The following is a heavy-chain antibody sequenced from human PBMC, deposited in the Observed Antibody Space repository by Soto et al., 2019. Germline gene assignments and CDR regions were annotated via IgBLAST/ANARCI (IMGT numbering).Heavy chain of an antibody. V-gene: IGHV4-34*01. CDR1: GGSFSGYY. CDR2: INHSGST. J-gene: IGHJ4*02. CDR3: ARDKITGLSDY. Sequence: TSETLSLTCAVYGGSFSGYYWTWIRQPPGTGLEWIGEINHSGSTNYNPSLKSRVTISVDTSKNQFSLKLTSVTAADTAVYYCARDKITGLSDYWGQGTLVTVS. D-gene: IGHD2-8*02.